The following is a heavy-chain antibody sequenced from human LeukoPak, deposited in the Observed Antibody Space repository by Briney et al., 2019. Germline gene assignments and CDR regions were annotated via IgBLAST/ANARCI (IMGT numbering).Heavy chain of an antibody. V-gene: IGHV1-69*04. CDR1: GGTFSSYA. CDR2: IIPILGIA. Sequence: SVKVSCEASGGTFSSYAISWVRQAPGQGLEWMGRIIPILGIANYAQKFQGRVTITADKSTSTAYMELSSLRSEDTAVYYCAREVTVNPYYFDYWGQGTLVTVSS. J-gene: IGHJ4*02. CDR3: AREVTVNPYYFDY. D-gene: IGHD4-11*01.